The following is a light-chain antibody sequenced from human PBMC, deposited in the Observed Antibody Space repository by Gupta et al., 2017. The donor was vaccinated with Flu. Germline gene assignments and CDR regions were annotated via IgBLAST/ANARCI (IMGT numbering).Light chain of an antibody. CDR2: AGS. J-gene: IGKJ1*01. V-gene: IGKV1-39*01. CDR1: QSISSY. Sequence: DIQMTQSASSLSASVGDRVCITCRVSQSISSYLNWYQQKPGKAPKLLIYAGSSLESGVPARFSGSGSGTDFTLKISRVEPEDFAPYYCMQGQRTLHRFGQGTKLEIK. CDR3: MQGQRTLHR.